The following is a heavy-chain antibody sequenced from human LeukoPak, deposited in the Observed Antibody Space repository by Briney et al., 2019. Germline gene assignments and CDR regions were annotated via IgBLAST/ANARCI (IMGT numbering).Heavy chain of an antibody. CDR2: IYPGDSDT. J-gene: IGHJ3*02. Sequence: GESLKISCKGSGYSFNNYWIGWVRQMPGKGLEWMGIIYPGDSDTRYSPSFQGQVTISADKSISTAYLQWSSLKASDTAMYYCARHRQIQLWPQGDAFDIWGQGTMDTVSS. CDR3: ARHRQIQLWPQGDAFDI. V-gene: IGHV5-51*01. D-gene: IGHD5-18*01. CDR1: GYSFNNYW.